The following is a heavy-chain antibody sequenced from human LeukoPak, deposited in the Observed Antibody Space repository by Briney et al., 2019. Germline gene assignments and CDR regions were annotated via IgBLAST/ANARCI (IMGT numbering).Heavy chain of an antibody. CDR2: ISYDGSNK. Sequence: PGRSLRLSCAASGFTFTSYAMHWVRQAPGKGLEWVAVISYDGSNKYYADSVKGRFTISRDNSKNTLYLQMNSLRAEDTAVYYCARESQYYFGYWGQGTLVTVSS. V-gene: IGHV3-30-3*01. CDR3: ARESQYYFGY. J-gene: IGHJ4*02. D-gene: IGHD6-19*01. CDR1: GFTFTSYA.